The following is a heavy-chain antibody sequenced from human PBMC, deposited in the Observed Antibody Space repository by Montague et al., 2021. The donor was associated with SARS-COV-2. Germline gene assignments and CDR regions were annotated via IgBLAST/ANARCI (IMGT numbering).Heavy chain of an antibody. CDR2: ISTSSLYI. CDR3: ARALSASYSVGGDSFDI. Sequence: SLRLSCAASGFTFSKYSMNWVRQAPGKGLEWVSSISTSSLYIYXXXSXXXRFXISRANAKNSLFLQMDSLRAEDTAVYYCARALSASYSVGGDSFDIWGQGTMATVSS. J-gene: IGHJ3*02. V-gene: IGHV3-21*01. D-gene: IGHD5/OR15-5a*01. CDR1: GFTFSKYS.